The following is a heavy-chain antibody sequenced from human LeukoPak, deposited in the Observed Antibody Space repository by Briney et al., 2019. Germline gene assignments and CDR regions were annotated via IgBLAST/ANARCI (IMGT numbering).Heavy chain of an antibody. Sequence: PSETLSLTCAVYGGSFSGYYWSWIRQPPGKGLEWIGSIYYRGTTYYNPSLKSRVTISVDTSKNQFSLQLSSVTAADTAVYYCARDWNRYAYWGQGTLITVSS. CDR1: GGSFSGYY. V-gene: IGHV4-34*01. CDR2: IYYRGTT. CDR3: ARDWNRYAY. J-gene: IGHJ4*02. D-gene: IGHD1-1*01.